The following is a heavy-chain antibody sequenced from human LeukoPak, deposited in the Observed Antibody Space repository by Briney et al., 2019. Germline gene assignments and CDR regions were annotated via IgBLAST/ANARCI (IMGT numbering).Heavy chain of an antibody. J-gene: IGHJ4*02. D-gene: IGHD1-26*01. CDR3: AKMGSYFGYFDY. Sequence: GGSLRLSCAASGFTFSSYGMHWVRQAPGKGLEWVAFIRYDGSNKYYADSVKGRFTISRDSSKNTLYLQMNSLRAEDTAVYYCAKMGSYFGYFDYWGQGTLVTVSS. V-gene: IGHV3-30*02. CDR1: GFTFSSYG. CDR2: IRYDGSNK.